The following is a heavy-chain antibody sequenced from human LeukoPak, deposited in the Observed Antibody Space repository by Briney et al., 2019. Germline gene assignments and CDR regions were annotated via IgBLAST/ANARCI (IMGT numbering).Heavy chain of an antibody. CDR1: GVSLSSYY. V-gene: IGHV4-59*08. J-gene: IGHJ4*02. D-gene: IGHD2-15*01. CDR2: IYYSGST. Sequence: SETLSLTCTVSGVSLSSYYWSWIRQPPGKGLEWIGYIYYSGSTNYNPSFKSRVTISVDTSKNQFSLKLRSVTAADTAMYYCARLWSTDCSGGSCPHQPNSWGQGTLVTVSS. CDR3: ARLWSTDCSGGSCPHQPNS.